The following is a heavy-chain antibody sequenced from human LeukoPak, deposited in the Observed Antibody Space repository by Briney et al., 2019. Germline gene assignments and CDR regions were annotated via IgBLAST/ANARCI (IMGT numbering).Heavy chain of an antibody. CDR3: AKDPGKPGYGSGSYHFDY. CDR1: GFTFSSYA. V-gene: IGHV3-23*01. J-gene: IGHJ4*02. Sequence: PGGSLRLSCAASGFTFSSYAMSWVRQAPGKGLEWVSAISGSGGSTYYADSVKGRFTISRDNSKNTLYLQMNSLRAEDTAVYYCAKDPGKPGYGSGSYHFDYWGQGTLVTVSS. CDR2: ISGSGGST. D-gene: IGHD3-10*01.